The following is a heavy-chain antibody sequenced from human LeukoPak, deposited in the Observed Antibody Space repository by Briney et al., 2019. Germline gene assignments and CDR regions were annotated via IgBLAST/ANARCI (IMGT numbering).Heavy chain of an antibody. J-gene: IGHJ4*02. CDR1: GFTFSSYG. CDR2: IWYDGSNK. V-gene: IGHV3-33*01. D-gene: IGHD3-9*01. CDR3: ARSLRYFDWWGAFDY. Sequence: GGSLRLSCAASGFTFSSYGMHWVRQAPGKGLEWVAVIWYDGSNKYYADSVKGRFTISRDNSKNTLYLQMNSLRAEDTAVYYCARSLRYFDWWGAFDYWGQGTLVTVSS.